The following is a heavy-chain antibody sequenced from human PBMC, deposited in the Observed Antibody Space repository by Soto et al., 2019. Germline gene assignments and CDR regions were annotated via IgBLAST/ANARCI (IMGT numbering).Heavy chain of an antibody. D-gene: IGHD1-26*01. J-gene: IGHJ4*02. CDR1: GGSISSYY. CDR2: IYYSGST. CDR3: ARARVGASSFDY. Sequence: HSETLSLTCTVSGGSISSYYWSWIRQPPGKGLEWIGYIYYSGSTNYNPSLKSRVTISVDTSKNQFSLKLSSVTAADTAVYYCARARVGASSFDYWGQGTLVTVSS. V-gene: IGHV4-59*08.